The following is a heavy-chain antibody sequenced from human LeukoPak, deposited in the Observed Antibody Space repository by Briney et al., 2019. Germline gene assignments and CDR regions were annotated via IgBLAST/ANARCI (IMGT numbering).Heavy chain of an antibody. Sequence: GGSLRLSCAASGFTFSSYAMSWVRQAPGKGLEWVSAISASGGSTHYADSVKGRFTISRDNSKNTLFLQMNSLRAEDTAVYYCAKADGSWTYDPWGQGTLVTVSS. CDR2: ISASGGST. J-gene: IGHJ5*02. CDR3: AKADGSWTYDP. D-gene: IGHD5-24*01. V-gene: IGHV3-23*01. CDR1: GFTFSSYA.